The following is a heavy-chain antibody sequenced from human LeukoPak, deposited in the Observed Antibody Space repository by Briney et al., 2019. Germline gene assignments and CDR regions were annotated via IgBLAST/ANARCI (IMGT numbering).Heavy chain of an antibody. CDR3: ARGRVAYYFDY. D-gene: IGHD3-3*01. V-gene: IGHV4-59*01. CDR2: ICYSGRP. J-gene: IGHJ4*02. Sequence: SVTLSLTCTYSGSSISSYYWSWIRQPTGKEMEWLGSICYSGRPNYHPSLKSRVTISVDTSKNQFSLKLSSVTAADTAVYYCARGRVAYYFDYWGQGTLVTVSS. CDR1: GSSISSYY.